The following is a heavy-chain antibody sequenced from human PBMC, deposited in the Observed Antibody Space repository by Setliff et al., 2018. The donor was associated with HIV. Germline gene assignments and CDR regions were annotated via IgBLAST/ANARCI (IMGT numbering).Heavy chain of an antibody. CDR3: ARGGDYNFWAGYWT. D-gene: IGHD3-3*01. CDR1: GGSFTGYY. CDR2: INHSGST. J-gene: IGHJ5*02. V-gene: IGHV4-34*01. Sequence: SETLSLTCTVYGGSFTGYYWTWIRQPPGKGLEWIGEINHSGSTNYNPSLESRVTISVDTSKKHFSLGPTSVTAADTAVYFCARGGDYNFWAGYWTWGQGTPVTVSS.